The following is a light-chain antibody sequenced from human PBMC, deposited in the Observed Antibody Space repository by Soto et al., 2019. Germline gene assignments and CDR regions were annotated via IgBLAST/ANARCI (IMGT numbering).Light chain of an antibody. Sequence: DIQMTQSPSSLCASVGDRVTITCRASQSISSYLNWYQQKPGKAPKLLIYAASSLQSGVPSRFSGSGSGTDFTLTISSLQPEDFATYYWQQSYSPPYTFGQGTKLVIK. CDR3: QQSYSPPYT. J-gene: IGKJ2*01. V-gene: IGKV1-39*01. CDR1: QSISSY. CDR2: AAS.